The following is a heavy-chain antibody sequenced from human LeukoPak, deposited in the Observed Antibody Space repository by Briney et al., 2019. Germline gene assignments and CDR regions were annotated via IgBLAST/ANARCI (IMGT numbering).Heavy chain of an antibody. CDR3: ARGVELGYCSSTSCYGYFDY. CDR2: ISSSGSII. CDR1: GFTFSSYE. Sequence: QPGGSLRLSCAASGFTFSSYEMNWVRQAPGKGLEWVSYISSSGSIIYYADSVKGRFTISRDNAKNSLYLQMNSLRVEDTGVYYCARGVELGYCSSTSCYGYFDYWGQGTLVTVSS. J-gene: IGHJ4*02. D-gene: IGHD2-2*01. V-gene: IGHV3-48*03.